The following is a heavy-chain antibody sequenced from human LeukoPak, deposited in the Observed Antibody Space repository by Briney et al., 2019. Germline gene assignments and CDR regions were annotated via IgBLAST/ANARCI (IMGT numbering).Heavy chain of an antibody. V-gene: IGHV3-74*03. CDR3: ATPTTGYSSGEFDY. D-gene: IGHD6-19*01. Sequence: PGGSLRLSCAASGFSFSRYWMHWVRHSPGKGLVWVSRINEDGSTTTYADSVKGRFTISRDNAKNTLHLQMNSLRAEDTAVYYCATPTTGYSSGEFDYWGQGTLVTVSS. CDR1: GFSFSRYW. CDR2: INEDGSTT. J-gene: IGHJ4*02.